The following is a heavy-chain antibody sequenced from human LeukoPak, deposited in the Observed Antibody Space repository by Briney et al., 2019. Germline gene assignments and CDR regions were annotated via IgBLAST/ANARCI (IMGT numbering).Heavy chain of an antibody. Sequence: GGSLRLSCAASGFTFSNYAMHWVRQAPGKGPEWVALISYDGSNKNYADSVKGRFTISRDNSKNTLYLQMNSLRAEDTAVYYCAKNPQYYYGSGSYFDYWGQGTLVTVSS. CDR2: ISYDGSNK. V-gene: IGHV3-30*04. CDR3: AKNPQYYYGSGSYFDY. J-gene: IGHJ4*02. D-gene: IGHD3-10*01. CDR1: GFTFSNYA.